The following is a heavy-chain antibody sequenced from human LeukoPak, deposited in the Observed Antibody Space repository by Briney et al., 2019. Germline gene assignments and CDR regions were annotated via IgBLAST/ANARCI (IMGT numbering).Heavy chain of an antibody. Sequence: QPGGSLELSCAASGFTVSSNYMSWVRQAPGKGLEWVSVIYSGGSTYYADSVKGRFTISRDNSKNTLYLQMNSLRAEDTAVYYCARRGSTRSYGYWFDPWGQGTLVTVSS. CDR1: GFTVSSNY. CDR2: IYSGGST. CDR3: ARRGSTRSYGYWFDP. V-gene: IGHV3-53*01. J-gene: IGHJ5*02. D-gene: IGHD1-26*01.